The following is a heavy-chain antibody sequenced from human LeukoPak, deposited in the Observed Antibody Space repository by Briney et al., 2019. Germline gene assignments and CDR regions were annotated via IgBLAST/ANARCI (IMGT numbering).Heavy chain of an antibody. CDR1: EITFSIYG. V-gene: IGHV3-30*02. Sequence: GGSLRLSCAASEITFSIYGMHWVRQAPGKGLEWVAFIRYDGSNKYYADSVKGRFTISRDNSKNTLYLQMNSLRAEDTAVYYCAKDRHYYGSGSQVIDDWGQGTLVTVSS. D-gene: IGHD3-10*01. CDR3: AKDRHYYGSGSQVIDD. CDR2: IRYDGSNK. J-gene: IGHJ4*02.